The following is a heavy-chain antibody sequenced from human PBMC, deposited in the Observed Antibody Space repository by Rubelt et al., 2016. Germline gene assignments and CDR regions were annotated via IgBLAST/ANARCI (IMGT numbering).Heavy chain of an antibody. J-gene: IGHJ4*02. D-gene: IGHD5-18*01. CDR3: ARSTAMALFDY. Sequence: QVQLVQSGAEVKKPGSSVKVSCKASGGTFSSYAISWVRQAPRQGLEWMGIINPSGGSTSYAQKFQGRVTMTRDTSPSTVYMELSSLRSEDTAVYYCARSTAMALFDYWGQGTLVTVSS. CDR2: INPSGGST. CDR1: GGTFSSYA. V-gene: IGHV1-46*01.